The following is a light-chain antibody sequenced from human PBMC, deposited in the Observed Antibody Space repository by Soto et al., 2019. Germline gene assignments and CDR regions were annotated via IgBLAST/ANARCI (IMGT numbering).Light chain of an antibody. CDR1: QSISSY. CDR2: AAS. CDR3: HQSYSTPT. J-gene: IGKJ2*01. Sequence: DIQMTQSPSSLSASVGDRVTITCRASQSISSYLNWYQQKPGKAPKLLIYAASSLRSGVPSRFSGSGSGTAFTITISSPQPEDFSTYHWHQSYSTPTFGQGTKLEIK. V-gene: IGKV1-39*01.